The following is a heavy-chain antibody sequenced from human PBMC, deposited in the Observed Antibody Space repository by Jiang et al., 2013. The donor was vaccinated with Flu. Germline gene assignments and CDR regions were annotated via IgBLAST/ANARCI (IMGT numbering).Heavy chain of an antibody. CDR3: ARGMAAAGTIDY. D-gene: IGHD6-13*01. CDR2: DLLPVGRP. V-gene: IGHV4-31*02. CDR1: GVSISSGGYY. Sequence: GVSISSGGYYLDLDPPAPKRGLEWIGFDLLPVGRPTTTRPSGVEFSLSVDTSENHFSLKLSSVIAADTAIYYCARGMAAAGTIDYWGQGILVAVSS. J-gene: IGHJ4*02.